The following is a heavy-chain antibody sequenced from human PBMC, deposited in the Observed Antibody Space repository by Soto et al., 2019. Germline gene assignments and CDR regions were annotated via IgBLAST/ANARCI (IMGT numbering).Heavy chain of an antibody. CDR3: ASRSPAALYYYGMEV. CDR2: INHSGST. D-gene: IGHD2-2*01. Sequence: PSETLSLTCAVYVGSFSGYYWSLIRQPPGKGLEWIGEINHSGSTNYNPSLKSRVTISVDTSKNQFSLKLSSVTAADTAVYYCASRSPAALYYYGMEVWGQGTTVTVSS. CDR1: VGSFSGYY. V-gene: IGHV4-34*01. J-gene: IGHJ6*02.